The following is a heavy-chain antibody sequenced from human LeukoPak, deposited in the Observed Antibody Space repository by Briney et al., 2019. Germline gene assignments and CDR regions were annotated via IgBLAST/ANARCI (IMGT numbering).Heavy chain of an antibody. CDR1: GFTFSSYS. V-gene: IGHV3-21*01. D-gene: IGHD3-10*01. J-gene: IGHJ4*02. Sequence: PGGSLRLSCAASGFTFSSYSMNWVRQAPGKGLEWVSSISSSSSYIYYADSVKGRFTISRDNAKNSLYLQMNSLRVEDTAVYYCAREGVLLWFGEPQQADYWGQGTLVTVSS. CDR3: AREGVLLWFGEPQQADY. CDR2: ISSSSSYI.